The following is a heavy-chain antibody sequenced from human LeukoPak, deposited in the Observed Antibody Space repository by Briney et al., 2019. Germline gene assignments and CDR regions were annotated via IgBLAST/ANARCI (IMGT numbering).Heavy chain of an antibody. Sequence: GGSLRLSCAASGFPFSRYGMHWVRQAPGKGLEWVAVISYDGSNKYYADSVKGRFTISRDNSKNTLYLQMNSLRAEDTAVYYCAKDLGDYDGNSDLNYWGQGTLVTVSS. CDR2: ISYDGSNK. V-gene: IGHV3-30*18. J-gene: IGHJ4*02. CDR3: AKDLGDYDGNSDLNY. CDR1: GFPFSRYG. D-gene: IGHD4-23*01.